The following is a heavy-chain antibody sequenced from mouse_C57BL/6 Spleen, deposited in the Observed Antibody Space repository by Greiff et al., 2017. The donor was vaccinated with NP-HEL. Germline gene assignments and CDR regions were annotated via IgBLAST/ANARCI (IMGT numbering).Heavy chain of an antibody. CDR3: AYGSSPFAY. CDR2: INPNNGGT. J-gene: IGHJ3*01. D-gene: IGHD1-1*01. CDR1: GYTFTDYY. V-gene: IGHV1-26*01. Sequence: EVQLQQSGPELVKPGASVKISCKASGYTFTDYYMNWVKQSHGQSLEWIGDINPNNGGTSYNQKFKGKATLTVDKSSSTAYMELRSLTSEDSAVYYCAYGSSPFAYWGQGTLVTVSA.